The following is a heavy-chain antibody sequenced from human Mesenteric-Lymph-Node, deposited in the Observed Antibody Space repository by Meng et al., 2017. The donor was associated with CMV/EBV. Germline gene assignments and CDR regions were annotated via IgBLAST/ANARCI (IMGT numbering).Heavy chain of an antibody. CDR2: ISWNSGSI. CDR3: AKGALYYYGSGSYDY. Sequence: SLKISCAASGFTFDDYAMHWVRQAPGKGLEWVSGISWNSGSIGYADSVKGRFTISRDNAKNSLYLQMNSLRAEDMALYYCAKGALYYYGSGSYDYWGQGTLVTVSS. CDR1: GFTFDDYA. D-gene: IGHD3-10*01. V-gene: IGHV3-9*03. J-gene: IGHJ4*02.